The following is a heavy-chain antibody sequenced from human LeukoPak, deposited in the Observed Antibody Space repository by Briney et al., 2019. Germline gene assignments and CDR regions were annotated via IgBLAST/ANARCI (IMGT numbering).Heavy chain of an antibody. CDR1: GFTFSSYW. CDR2: ISGSGGST. Sequence: QPGRSLRLSCAVSGFTFSSYWMSWVRQAPGKGLEWVSAISGSGGSTYYADSVKGRFTISRDNSKNTLYLQMNSLRAEDTAVYYCAKPENSLRITMVREFDYWGQGTLVTVSS. J-gene: IGHJ4*02. D-gene: IGHD3-10*01. V-gene: IGHV3-23*01. CDR3: AKPENSLRITMVREFDY.